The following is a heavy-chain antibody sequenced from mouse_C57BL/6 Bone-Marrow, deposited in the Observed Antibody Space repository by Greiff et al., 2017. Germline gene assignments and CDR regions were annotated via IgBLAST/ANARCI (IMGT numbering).Heavy chain of an antibody. CDR3: ARDRDYDYSYAMDY. CDR1: GFTFSSYA. J-gene: IGHJ4*01. D-gene: IGHD2-4*01. Sequence: EVHLVESGGGLVKPGGSLKLSCAASGFTFSSYAMSWVRQTPEKRLEWVATISDGGSYTYYPDNVKGRFTISRANAKNNLYLQMSHLKSEDTAMYYCARDRDYDYSYAMDYWGQGTSVTVSS. V-gene: IGHV5-4*01. CDR2: ISDGGSYT.